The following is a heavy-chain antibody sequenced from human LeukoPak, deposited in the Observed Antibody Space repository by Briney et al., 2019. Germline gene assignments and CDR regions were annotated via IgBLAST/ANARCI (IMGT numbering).Heavy chain of an antibody. D-gene: IGHD7-27*01. CDR2: IIPILGIA. CDR3: APKDLTGDPGY. Sequence: GSSVKVSCKASRGTFSSYAISWVRQAPGQGLEWMGRIIPILGIANYAQKFQGRATITADKSTSTAYMELSSLRSEDTAVYYCAPKDLTGDPGYWGQGTLVTVSS. CDR1: RGTFSSYA. V-gene: IGHV1-69*04. J-gene: IGHJ4*02.